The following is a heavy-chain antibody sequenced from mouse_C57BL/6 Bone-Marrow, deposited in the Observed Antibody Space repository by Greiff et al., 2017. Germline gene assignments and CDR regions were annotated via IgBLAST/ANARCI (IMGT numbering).Heavy chain of an antibody. J-gene: IGHJ3*01. Sequence: VQLQQSGAELVRPGASVKLSCKASGYTFTDYYINWVKQRPGQGLEWIARIYPGSGNTYYNEKFKGKATLTAEKSSSTAYMQLSSLTSEDSAVYFCARGDYGYDEAYWGQGTLVTVSA. CDR1: GYTFTDYY. CDR3: ARGDYGYDEAY. D-gene: IGHD2-2*01. V-gene: IGHV1-76*01. CDR2: IYPGSGNT.